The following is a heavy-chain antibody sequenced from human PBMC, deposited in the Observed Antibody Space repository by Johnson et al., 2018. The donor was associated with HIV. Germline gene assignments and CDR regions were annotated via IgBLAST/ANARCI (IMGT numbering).Heavy chain of an antibody. J-gene: IGHJ3*02. D-gene: IGHD3-22*01. V-gene: IGHV3-23*04. CDR1: GFTFSNYA. CDR3: ARDWYDMSDSRNDGFDI. Sequence: VQLVESGGGLVQPGGSLRLSCVISGFTFSNYAMTWVRQAPGKGLEWISTISGSGGSTYYADYVKGRFTISRDNAKNSLYLQMNSLRAEDTAVYYCARDWYDMSDSRNDGFDIWGQGTWVTVSS. CDR2: ISGSGGST.